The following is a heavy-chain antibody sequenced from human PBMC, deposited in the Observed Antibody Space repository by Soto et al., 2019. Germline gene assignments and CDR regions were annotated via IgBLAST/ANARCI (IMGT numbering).Heavy chain of an antibody. J-gene: IGHJ5*02. CDR3: ARVRRLLWFGELYPAQDP. D-gene: IGHD3-10*01. Sequence: GGSLRLSCAASGFTFSSYWMSWVRQAPGKGLEWVANIKQDGSEKYYVDSVKGRFTISRDNAKNSLYLQMNSLRAEDTAVYYCARVRRLLWFGELYPAQDPWGQGTLVTVSS. CDR1: GFTFSSYW. V-gene: IGHV3-7*01. CDR2: IKQDGSEK.